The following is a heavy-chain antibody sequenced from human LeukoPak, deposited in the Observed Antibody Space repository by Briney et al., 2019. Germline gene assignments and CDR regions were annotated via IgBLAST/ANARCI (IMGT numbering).Heavy chain of an antibody. J-gene: IGHJ4*02. CDR3: ARTPQGYYDSSGYPMYYFDY. D-gene: IGHD3-22*01. V-gene: IGHV4-4*07. CDR2: IYTSGST. CDR1: GGSISSYY. Sequence: PSETLSLTCTVSGGSISSYYWSWIRQPARKGLEWIGRIYTSGSTNYNPSLKSRVSLSVDTSQNQFSLKLCSVTAPDTALYYCARTPQGYYDSSGYPMYYFDYWGQGTLVTVSS.